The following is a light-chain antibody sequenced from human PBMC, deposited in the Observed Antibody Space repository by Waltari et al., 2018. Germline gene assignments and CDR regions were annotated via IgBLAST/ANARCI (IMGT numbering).Light chain of an antibody. J-gene: IGLJ2*01. CDR1: ALPTQY. CDR2: QDA. V-gene: IGLV3-25*01. CDR3: QSADISGTSLV. Sequence: SYQLFQSPSVSASPGQTVRITCSVAALPTQYAYWYQQKSGQAPLLVIFQDAERSSGIPERFSGSSSGTTVTLTISAVQAEDEGDYYCQSADISGTSLVFGGGTKLTV.